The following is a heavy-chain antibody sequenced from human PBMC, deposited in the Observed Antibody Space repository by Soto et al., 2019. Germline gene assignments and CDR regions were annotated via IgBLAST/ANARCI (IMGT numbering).Heavy chain of an antibody. CDR1: GYTFTSYG. CDR2: ISAHNGNS. V-gene: IGHV1-18*01. D-gene: IGHD1-1*01. J-gene: IGHJ4*02. Sequence: QVHLVQSGAEVKKPGASVKVSCKASGYTFTSYGITWVRQAPGQGLEWMGWISAHNGNSDYAQKLQGRVIVTRDTSTSTAYMEMRSLISVDTAVYYCARGRYGDYWGQGALVNVSS. CDR3: ARGRYGDY.